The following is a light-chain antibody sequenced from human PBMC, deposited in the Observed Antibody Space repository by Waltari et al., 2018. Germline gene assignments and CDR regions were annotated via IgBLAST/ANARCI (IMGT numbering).Light chain of an antibody. V-gene: IGLV2-14*03. CDR3: NSFTSSNTVI. CDR2: DVR. CDR1: SSDIGRYNY. J-gene: IGLJ2*01. Sequence: QSALTQPASVSGSPGQSITISCTGTSSDIGRYNYVSWFQQHPGKAPKLMIYDVRNGPSGVSNRFSGSKSDYTASLTISGLQAEDEAVYFCNSFTSSNTVIFGGGTKLTV.